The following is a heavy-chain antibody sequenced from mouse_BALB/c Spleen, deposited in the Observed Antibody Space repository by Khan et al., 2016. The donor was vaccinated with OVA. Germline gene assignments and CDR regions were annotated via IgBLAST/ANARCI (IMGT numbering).Heavy chain of an antibody. CDR2: IIPSTDYT. J-gene: IGHJ3*01. D-gene: IGHD2-14*01. CDR3: AKEGAYYRSDGWFAY. V-gene: IGHV1-4*01. Sequence: QVQLKESGAELARPGASVKMSCKASGYTFTTYTIHWVKQRPGQGLEWIGYIIPSTDYTTYNQKFKDKATLTADKSSSTAYMQLSSLTSDDSAVYYCAKEGAYYRSDGWFAYWGQGTLVPVSA. CDR1: GYTFTTYT.